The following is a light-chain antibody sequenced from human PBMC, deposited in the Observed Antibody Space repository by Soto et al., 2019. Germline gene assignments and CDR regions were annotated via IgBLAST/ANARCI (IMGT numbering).Light chain of an antibody. CDR3: SSYTSTSTYV. CDR1: SSDVGSSNG. Sequence: QSALTQPPSVSGSPGQSVTISCTGTSSDVGSSNGVSWYQQPPGTAPKLMIYDVSNRPSGVPDRFSGSKSGNTAALTISGLQAEDEADYYCSSYTSTSTYVFGTGTKVTVL. CDR2: DVS. J-gene: IGLJ1*01. V-gene: IGLV2-18*02.